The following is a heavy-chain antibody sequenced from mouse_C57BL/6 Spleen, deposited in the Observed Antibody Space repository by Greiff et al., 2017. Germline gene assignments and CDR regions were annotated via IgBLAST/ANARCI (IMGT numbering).Heavy chain of an antibody. CDR3: ASLITTVVGAMDY. D-gene: IGHD1-1*01. CDR2: INPNNGGT. J-gene: IGHJ4*01. CDR1: GYTFTDYY. V-gene: IGHV1-26*01. Sequence: VQLQQSGPELVKPGASVKISCKASGYTFTDYYMNWVKQSHGKSLEWIGDINPNNGGTSYNQKFKGKATLTVDKSSSTAYMELRSLTSEDSAVYYCASLITTVVGAMDYWGQGTSVTVSS.